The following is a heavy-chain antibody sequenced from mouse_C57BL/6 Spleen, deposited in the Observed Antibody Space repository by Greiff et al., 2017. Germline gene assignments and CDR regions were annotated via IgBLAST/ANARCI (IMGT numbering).Heavy chain of an antibody. CDR2: INSDGGST. CDR1: EYEFPSHD. V-gene: IGHV5-2*03. Sequence: DVMLVESGGGLVQPGESLKLSCESNEYEFPSHDMSWVRKPPEKRLELVAAINSDGGSTYYPDTMERRFIISRDNTKKTLYLQMRRVKSEDTALYYCARRHYYGSSYGYCDVWGTGTTVTVSS. D-gene: IGHD1-1*01. J-gene: IGHJ1*03. CDR3: ARRHYYGSSYGYCDV.